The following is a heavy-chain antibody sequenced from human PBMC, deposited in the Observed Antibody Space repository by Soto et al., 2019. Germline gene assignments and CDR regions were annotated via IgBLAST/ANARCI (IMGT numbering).Heavy chain of an antibody. J-gene: IGHJ6*02. V-gene: IGHV1-18*01. Sequence: ETSVKASSKASRDTFTSYGSCSAQQAPGQGLEWMGWINTYNGNTNYAQNLQGRVTLTTDTSTSTAYMELRSLRSNDTAIYYCAMVDVYVTPSPQDVWGQGTTVTVSS. CDR1: RDTFTSYG. CDR3: AMVDVYVTPSPQDV. CDR2: INTYNGNT. D-gene: IGHD3-16*01.